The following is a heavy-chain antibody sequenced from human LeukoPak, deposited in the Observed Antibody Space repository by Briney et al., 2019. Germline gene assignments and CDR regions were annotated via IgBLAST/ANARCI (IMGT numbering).Heavy chain of an antibody. J-gene: IGHJ4*02. V-gene: IGHV3-23*01. Sequence: GGTLRLSCAASGFTFSSYGMSWVRQAPGKGLEWVSLISSSGGSTYYADSVKGRFTISRDNAKNSLYLQMNSLRAEDTAVYYCAREGYWFDYWGQGTLVTVSS. D-gene: IGHD3-22*01. CDR2: ISSSGGST. CDR1: GFTFSSYG. CDR3: AREGYWFDY.